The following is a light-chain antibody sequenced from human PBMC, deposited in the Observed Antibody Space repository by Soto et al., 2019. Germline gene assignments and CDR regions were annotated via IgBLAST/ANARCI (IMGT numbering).Light chain of an antibody. J-gene: IGLJ1*01. CDR1: SSDVGAYNY. CDR2: EVS. V-gene: IGLV2-14*01. CDR3: SSYTSSSTYV. Sequence: QSALTQPASVSGSPGQSITISCTGTSSDVGAYNYVSWYQQHPGKAPKLMIYEVSNRPSGVSNRFSGSKSGNTAFLTLSGLQAEDEADYYCSSYTSSSTYVFGTGTKLTVL.